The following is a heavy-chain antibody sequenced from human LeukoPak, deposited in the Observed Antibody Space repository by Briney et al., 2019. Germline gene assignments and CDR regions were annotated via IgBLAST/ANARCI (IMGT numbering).Heavy chain of an antibody. Sequence: GGSLRLSCEASGFTLSSYWMHWVRQAPGKGLVWVSRIKSDGSGATYADSVKGRFTISRDNAKNTLYLQMNSLRAEDTAVYYCAELGITMIGGVWGKGTTVTISS. D-gene: IGHD3-10*02. CDR2: IKSDGSGA. CDR3: AELGITMIGGV. V-gene: IGHV3-74*03. CDR1: GFTLSSYW. J-gene: IGHJ6*04.